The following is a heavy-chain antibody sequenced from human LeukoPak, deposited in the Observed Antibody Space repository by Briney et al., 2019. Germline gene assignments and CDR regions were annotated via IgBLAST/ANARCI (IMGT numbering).Heavy chain of an antibody. CDR1: GYTFTSYG. CDR2: TNVYNGNT. Sequence: ASVKVSCKASGYTFTSYGISWVRQAPGQGLEWMGWTNVYNGNTHYTQKLQGRVTMTTDTSTSTAYMELRSLRSDDTAVYYCAREYHGDPDYWGQGTLVTVSS. D-gene: IGHD4-17*01. CDR3: AREYHGDPDY. V-gene: IGHV1-18*01. J-gene: IGHJ4*02.